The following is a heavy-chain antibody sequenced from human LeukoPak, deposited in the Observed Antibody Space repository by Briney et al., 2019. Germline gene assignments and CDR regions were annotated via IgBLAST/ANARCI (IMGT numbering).Heavy chain of an antibody. J-gene: IGHJ6*03. CDR2: IGWNSANI. CDR3: AKGGIYRGYYYYYMDV. CDR1: GFTFSSYW. Sequence: PGGSLRLSCAASGFTFSSYWMNWVRQAPGKGLEWVSGIGWNSANIGYADSVKGRFTISRDNAKNSLYLQMNSLRGEDTALYYCAKGGIYRGYYYYYMDVWGKGTTVTISS. V-gene: IGHV3-9*01. D-gene: IGHD6-13*01.